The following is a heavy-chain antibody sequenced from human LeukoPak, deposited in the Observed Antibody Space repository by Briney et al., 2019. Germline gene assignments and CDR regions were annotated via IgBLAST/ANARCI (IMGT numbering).Heavy chain of an antibody. J-gene: IGHJ4*02. D-gene: IGHD6-19*01. CDR2: ISSSSSYI. V-gene: IGHV3-21*01. Sequence: GGSLRLSCAASGFTFSSYSMNWVRQAPGKGLEWVSSISSSSSYIYCADSVKGRFTISRDNAKNSLYLQMNSLRAEDTAVYYCARDRTSSGWYYFDYWGQGTLVTVSS. CDR1: GFTFSSYS. CDR3: ARDRTSSGWYYFDY.